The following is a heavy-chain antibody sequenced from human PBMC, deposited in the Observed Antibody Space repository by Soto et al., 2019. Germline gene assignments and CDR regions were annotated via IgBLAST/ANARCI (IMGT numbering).Heavy chain of an antibody. CDR3: ARLRSTADY. CDR2: INPSTGNT. Sequence: QVQLVQSGAEVKEPGASVKVSCKPSGYTFTNQYMHWVRQAPGQGLEWMGIINPSTGNTDYTQNFQGRLTMTWDTSTSTIYMELRSLTSEDTAVYYCARLRSTADYWGQGTLVTVSS. V-gene: IGHV1-46*01. CDR1: GYTFTNQY. D-gene: IGHD2-2*01. J-gene: IGHJ4*02.